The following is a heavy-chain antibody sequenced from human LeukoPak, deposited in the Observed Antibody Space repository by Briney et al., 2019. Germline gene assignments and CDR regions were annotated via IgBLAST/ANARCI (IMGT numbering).Heavy chain of an antibody. D-gene: IGHD3-9*01. CDR1: GFTFRNAG. CDR2: IWYDGSNE. J-gene: IGHJ4*02. Sequence: GGSLRLSCAVSGFTFRNAGMNWVRQAPGKGLEWVAIIWYDGSNEYYGDSVKGRFIISRDDSRNTLYLQMNSLRAEDTAVYYCARAGYSSGYDILTGYYGGLNFDYWGQGTLVTVSS. V-gene: IGHV3-33*01. CDR3: ARAGYSSGYDILTGYYGGLNFDY.